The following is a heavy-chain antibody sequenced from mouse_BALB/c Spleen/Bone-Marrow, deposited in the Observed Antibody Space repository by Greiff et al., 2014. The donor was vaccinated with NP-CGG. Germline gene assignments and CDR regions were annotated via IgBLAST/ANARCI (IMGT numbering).Heavy chain of an antibody. V-gene: IGHV1-5*01. J-gene: IGHJ3*01. CDR1: GYTFTNYW. Sequence: VQLQQSGTVLARPGASVKMSCKASGYTFTNYWMHWVKQRPGQGLEWIGAIYPGNSDTSYNQKFKAKAKLTAVTSTSTAYMELSSLTNEDSAVYYCTCFYYDYDGLGWFAYWGQGTLVTVSA. D-gene: IGHD2-4*01. CDR2: IYPGNSDT. CDR3: TCFYYDYDGLGWFAY.